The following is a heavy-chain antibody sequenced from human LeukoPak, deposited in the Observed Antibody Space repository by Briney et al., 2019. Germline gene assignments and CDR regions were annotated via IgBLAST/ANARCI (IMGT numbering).Heavy chain of an antibody. Sequence: GGSLRLSCAASGFTLSGSAMHWVPQASGQGPEGVGRIRSKANSYATAYAASVKGSFTISRDYSKNAAYLQMNSLKTEDTAVYYCTRHGGSWYDFEWFDPWGQGTLVTVPS. J-gene: IGHJ5*02. CDR2: IRSKANSYAT. V-gene: IGHV3-73*01. CDR3: TRHGGSWYDFEWFDP. D-gene: IGHD6-13*01. CDR1: GFTLSGSA.